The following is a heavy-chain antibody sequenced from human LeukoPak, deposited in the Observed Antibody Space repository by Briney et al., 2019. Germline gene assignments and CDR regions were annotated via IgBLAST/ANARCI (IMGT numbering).Heavy chain of an antibody. J-gene: IGHJ4*02. D-gene: IGHD5-12*01. CDR1: GFSFSSFP. CDR2: ISSTGGNT. Sequence: PGGSLRLSCAASGFSFSSFPMHWVRQAPGKGLEYVSAISSTGGNTYYADSVKGRFTISRDNSKSTLYLQMGSLRAEDTAVYYCARRGSGYAYDYWGQGTLVTVSS. CDR3: ARRGSGYAYDY. V-gene: IGHV3-64*02.